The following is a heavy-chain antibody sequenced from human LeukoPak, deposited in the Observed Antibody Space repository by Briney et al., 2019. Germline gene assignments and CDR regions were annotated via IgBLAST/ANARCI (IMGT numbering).Heavy chain of an antibody. CDR1: GYTLTELF. J-gene: IGHJ4*02. D-gene: IGHD3-22*01. CDR2: FDPEDGEA. Sequence: ASVKVSSKVSGYTLTELFIHWVRRASGKGLEWMGSFDPEDGEAIYAQKFQGRVTLTEDTSKDIAYMELSSLRSEDTAVYYCAIDPPPGRDVYFDNSGYFRMAYWGQGTLVTVSS. V-gene: IGHV1-24*01. CDR3: AIDPPPGRDVYFDNSGYFRMAY.